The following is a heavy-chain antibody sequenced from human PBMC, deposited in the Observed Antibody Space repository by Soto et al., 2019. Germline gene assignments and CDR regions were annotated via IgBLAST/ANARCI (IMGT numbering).Heavy chain of an antibody. V-gene: IGHV3-74*01. Sequence: VGSLRLSCAASGFTFSNYWMHWVRQAPGKGLVWVSRINSDGSSASYADSVKGRFTISRDNAKNTLYLQMNSLRAEDTAVYYCARDTLELLYYFDYWGQGTLVTVSS. J-gene: IGHJ4*02. D-gene: IGHD1-7*01. CDR1: GFTFSNYW. CDR2: INSDGSSA. CDR3: ARDTLELLYYFDY.